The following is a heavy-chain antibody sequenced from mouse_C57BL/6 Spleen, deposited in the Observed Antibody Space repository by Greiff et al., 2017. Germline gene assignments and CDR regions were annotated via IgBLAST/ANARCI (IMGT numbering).Heavy chain of an antibody. D-gene: IGHD3-3*01. CDR3: ARRAGSFDY. Sequence: QVQLQQPGAELVRPGSSVKLSCKASGYTFTSYWMDWVKQRPGQGLEWIGNIYPSDSENHYNQKFKDKSTLTVDKSSSTAYMQLSSLTSEDSAVYYCARRAGSFDYWGQGTTLTVSS. CDR2: IYPSDSEN. CDR1: GYTFTSYW. V-gene: IGHV1-61*01. J-gene: IGHJ2*01.